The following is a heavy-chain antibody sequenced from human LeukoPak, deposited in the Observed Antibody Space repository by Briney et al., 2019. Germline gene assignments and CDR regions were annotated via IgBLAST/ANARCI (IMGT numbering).Heavy chain of an antibody. J-gene: IGHJ4*02. CDR3: AKGGESSGYYGSPDY. Sequence: GGSLRLSCAASGFTFSSYAMHWVRQAPGKGLEWVAVISYDGSNKYHADSVKGRFTISRDNSKNTLYLQMNSLRGEDTAVYYCAKGGESSGYYGSPDYWGQGTLVTVSS. CDR2: ISYDGSNK. V-gene: IGHV3-30*04. CDR1: GFTFSSYA. D-gene: IGHD3-22*01.